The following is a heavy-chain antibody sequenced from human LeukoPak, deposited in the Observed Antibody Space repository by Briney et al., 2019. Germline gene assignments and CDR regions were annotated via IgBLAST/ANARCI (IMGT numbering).Heavy chain of an antibody. CDR1: GGSFSGYY. CDR3: ARGTPPTVTTFWWFNP. CDR2: INHSGST. J-gene: IGHJ5*02. Sequence: SETLSLTCAVSGGSFSGYYWSWIRQPPGKGLEWVGEINHSGSTNYNPSLKSRVTISVDTSKNQFSLKLSSVTAADTAVYYCARGTPPTVTTFWWFNPWGQGTLVTVSS. V-gene: IGHV4-34*01. D-gene: IGHD4-17*01.